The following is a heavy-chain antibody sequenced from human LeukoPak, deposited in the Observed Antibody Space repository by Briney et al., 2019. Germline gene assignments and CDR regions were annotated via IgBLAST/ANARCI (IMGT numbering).Heavy chain of an antibody. J-gene: IGHJ4*02. CDR2: INPSGGST. CDR3: ARAVPAYCGGDCYSSPDY. Sequence: ASVKVPCKTSGYTFTSYYMHWVRQAPGQGLEWMGIINPSGGSTSYAQKFQGRVTMTRDTSTSTVYMELSSLRSEDTAVYYCARAVPAYCGGDCYSSPDYWGQGTLVTVSS. CDR1: GYTFTSYY. D-gene: IGHD2-21*02. V-gene: IGHV1-46*01.